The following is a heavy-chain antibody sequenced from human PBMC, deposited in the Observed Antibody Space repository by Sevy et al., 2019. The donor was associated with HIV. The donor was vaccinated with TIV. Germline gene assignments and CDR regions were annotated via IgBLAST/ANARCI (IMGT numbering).Heavy chain of an antibody. CDR2: IYYSGST. D-gene: IGHD2-8*01. CDR1: GGSTNFYY. J-gene: IGHJ4*02. Sequence: SETLSLTCTGSGGSTNFYYWNWIRQPPGKGLEWIGHIYYSGSTDYNPSLESRVTISVDTSKRQFSLKMTSVTAADTAIYYCARDQGTSGPWFPFYWGQGALVTVSS. V-gene: IGHV4-59*01. CDR3: ARDQGTSGPWFPFY.